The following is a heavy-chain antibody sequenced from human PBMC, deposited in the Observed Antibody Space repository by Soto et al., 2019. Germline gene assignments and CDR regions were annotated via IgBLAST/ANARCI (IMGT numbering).Heavy chain of an antibody. CDR1: GYTFTSYD. D-gene: IGHD3-10*01. CDR3: ARGVVRGVIHALNWFDP. Sequence: QVQLVQSGAEVKKPGASVKVSCKASGYTFTSYDINWVRQATGQGLEWMGWMNPNSGNTGYAQKFQGRVTMTRNTSIITAYMELSSLRSEDTAVYYCARGVVRGVIHALNWFDPWGQGTLVTVSS. J-gene: IGHJ5*02. V-gene: IGHV1-8*01. CDR2: MNPNSGNT.